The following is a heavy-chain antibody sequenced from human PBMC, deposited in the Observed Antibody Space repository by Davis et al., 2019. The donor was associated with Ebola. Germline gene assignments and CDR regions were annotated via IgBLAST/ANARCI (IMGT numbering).Heavy chain of an antibody. D-gene: IGHD4-11*01. CDR2: ISYDGSNK. Sequence: PGGSLRLSCAASGFTFSSYAMHWVRQAPGKGLEWVAVISYDGSNKYYADSVKGRFAISRDNSKNTLYLQMNSLRAEDTAVYYCAGSIYSGKNWFDSWGQGNLVTVSS. V-gene: IGHV3-30*09. J-gene: IGHJ5*01. CDR3: AGSIYSGKNWFDS. CDR1: GFTFSSYA.